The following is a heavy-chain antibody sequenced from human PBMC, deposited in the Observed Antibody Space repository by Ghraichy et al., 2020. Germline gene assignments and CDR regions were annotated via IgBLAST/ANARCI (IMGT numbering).Heavy chain of an antibody. Sequence: ASVKVSCKVSGYTLTELSMHWVRQAPGKGLEWMGGFDPEDGETIYAQKFQGRVTMTEDTSTDTAYMELSSLRSEDTAVYYCATSSLERLGELSLFYWGQGTLVTVSS. CDR3: ATSSLERLGELSLFY. J-gene: IGHJ4*02. CDR1: GYTLTELS. CDR2: FDPEDGET. D-gene: IGHD3-16*02. V-gene: IGHV1-24*01.